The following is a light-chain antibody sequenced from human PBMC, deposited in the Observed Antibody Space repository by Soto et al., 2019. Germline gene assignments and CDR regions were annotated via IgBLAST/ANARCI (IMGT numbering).Light chain of an antibody. Sequence: DIVMTQSPDSLAVALGERATINCKSSQSVLYSPNNKNYLSWYQQKAGQSPRLLIYWASARESGVPARFSGSGSGTDFTLTIDSLQAEDVAVYYCQQHYSPPWTFGQGTKVEV. CDR3: QQHYSPPWT. CDR2: WAS. J-gene: IGKJ1*01. V-gene: IGKV4-1*01. CDR1: QSVLYSPNNKNY.